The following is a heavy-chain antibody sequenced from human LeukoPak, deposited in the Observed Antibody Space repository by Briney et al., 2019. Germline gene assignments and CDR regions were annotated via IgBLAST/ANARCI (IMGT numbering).Heavy chain of an antibody. J-gene: IGHJ5*02. CDR1: SDSINIYY. CDR3: ARGVYYGSGNDFRFDP. V-gene: IGHV4-4*07. D-gene: IGHD3-10*01. CDR2: VFRSGST. Sequence: SETLSLTCTVSSDSINIYYWSWIRQPAGKGLEWIGRVFRSGSTNYNPSLKSRVTISVDTSKNQFSLKLSSVTAADTAIYYCARGVYYGSGNDFRFDPWGQGTLVTVSS.